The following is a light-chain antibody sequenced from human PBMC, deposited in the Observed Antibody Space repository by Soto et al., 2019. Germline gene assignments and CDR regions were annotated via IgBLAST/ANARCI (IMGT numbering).Light chain of an antibody. Sequence: DIQMTQSPSPLSASVGDRVTITCLASQSISSWLAWYQQKPGKAPKLLIYDASSLEGGVPSRFSGSGSGTDFTFTISSLQPEDIATYYCQQYDNLPWTFGQGTKVDIK. CDR3: QQYDNLPWT. V-gene: IGKV1-5*01. CDR1: QSISSW. J-gene: IGKJ1*01. CDR2: DAS.